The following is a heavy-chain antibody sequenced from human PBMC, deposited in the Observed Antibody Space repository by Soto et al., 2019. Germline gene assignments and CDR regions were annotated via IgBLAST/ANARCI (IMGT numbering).Heavy chain of an antibody. D-gene: IGHD1-26*01. CDR2: ISYDGSNK. CDR3: ARTYSGSYHDAFDI. J-gene: IGHJ3*02. CDR1: GFTFSSYA. Sequence: ESGGGVVQPGRSLRLSCAASGFTFSSYAMHWVRQAPGKGLEWVAVISYDGSNKYYADSVKGRFTISRDNSKNTLYLQMNSLRAEDTAVYYCARTYSGSYHDAFDIWGQGTMVTVSS. V-gene: IGHV3-30-3*01.